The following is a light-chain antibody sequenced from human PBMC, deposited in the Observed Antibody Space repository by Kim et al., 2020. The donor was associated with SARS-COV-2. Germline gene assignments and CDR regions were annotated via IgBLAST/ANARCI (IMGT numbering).Light chain of an antibody. Sequence: LPPGDRATLSCRASQSVTKYLAWYQHKPGQTPRLLIYDAFNRATGIPARFSGSGSGTDFTLTISSLEPEDFAVYYCQQRSHWPRTFGQGTKVDIK. J-gene: IGKJ1*01. V-gene: IGKV3-11*01. CDR2: DAF. CDR1: QSVTKY. CDR3: QQRSHWPRT.